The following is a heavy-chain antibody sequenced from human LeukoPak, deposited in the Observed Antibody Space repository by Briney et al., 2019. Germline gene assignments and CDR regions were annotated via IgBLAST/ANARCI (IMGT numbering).Heavy chain of an antibody. D-gene: IGHD4-17*01. V-gene: IGHV3-21*01. Sequence: AGGSLRLSCAASGFTFTIYTMSWVRQAPGRGLEWVSSISSTGNNIYYADSVKGRFTISRDNAKVSLYLEMNSLRAEDTAVYYCARGLRRGDYWGQGTLVTVSS. CDR1: GFTFTIYT. CDR3: ARGLRRGDY. J-gene: IGHJ4*02. CDR2: ISSTGNNI.